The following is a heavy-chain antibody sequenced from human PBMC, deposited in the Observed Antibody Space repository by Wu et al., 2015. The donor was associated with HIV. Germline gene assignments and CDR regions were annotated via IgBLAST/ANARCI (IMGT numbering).Heavy chain of an antibody. J-gene: IGHJ3*02. D-gene: IGHD6-13*01. V-gene: IGHV1-2*02. CDR2: INPNSGGT. CDR1: GYTFSDYF. Sequence: QVPLVQSGAEVKRPGASVKVSCKASGYTFSDYFIHWVRQAPGQGLEWMGWINPNSGGTNYAQQFQGRVAMTRDTSMKIAYMELSRLTSDDTAMYYCARDREYSSSWYVAFDIWGQGTMVTVSS. CDR3: ARDREYSSSWYVAFDI.